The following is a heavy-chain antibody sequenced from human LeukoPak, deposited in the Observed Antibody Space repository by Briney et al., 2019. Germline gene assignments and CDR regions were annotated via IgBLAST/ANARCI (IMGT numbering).Heavy chain of an antibody. CDR3: AGDPGAPIPLRAFYI. J-gene: IGHJ3*02. CDR2: ISSSGSTI. CDR1: GLTFSDYY. D-gene: IGHD2-21*01. V-gene: IGHV3-11*04. Sequence: GGSLRLSCAASGLTFSDYYMSWIRQAPGKGLEWVSYISSSGSTIYYADSVKGRFTISRDNAKNSLYLQMKSLRAQDTAVDYCAGDPGAPIPLRAFYIWGQGAMVTVSS.